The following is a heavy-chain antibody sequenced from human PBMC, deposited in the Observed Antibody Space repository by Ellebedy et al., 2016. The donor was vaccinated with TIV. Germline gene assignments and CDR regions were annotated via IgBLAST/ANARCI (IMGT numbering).Heavy chain of an antibody. J-gene: IGHJ4*02. D-gene: IGHD3-10*01. V-gene: IGHV1-69*13. CDR3: ARITMVRAEPYFDY. CDR1: GGTFSSYA. CDR2: IIPIFGTA. Sequence: SVKVSCXASGGTFSSYAISWVRQAPGQGLEWMGGIIPIFGTANYAQKFQGRVTITADESTSTAYMELRSLRSEDTAVYYCARITMVRAEPYFDYWGQGTLVTVSS.